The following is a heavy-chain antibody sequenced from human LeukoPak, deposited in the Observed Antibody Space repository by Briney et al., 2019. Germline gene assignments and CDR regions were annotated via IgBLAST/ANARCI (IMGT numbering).Heavy chain of an antibody. CDR1: GGSISSSSYY. V-gene: IGHV4-39*07. CDR3: ARGRGGYNYGYFDY. D-gene: IGHD5-24*01. Sequence: PSETLSLTCTVSGGSISSSSYYWGWIRQPPGKGLEWIGSIYYSGSTYYNPSLKSRVTISVDTSKNQFSLKLSSVTAADTAVYYCARGRGGYNYGYFDYWGQGTLVTVSS. CDR2: IYYSGST. J-gene: IGHJ4*02.